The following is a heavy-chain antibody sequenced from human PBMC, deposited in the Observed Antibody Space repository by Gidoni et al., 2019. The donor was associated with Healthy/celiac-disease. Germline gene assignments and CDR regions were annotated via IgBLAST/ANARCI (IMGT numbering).Heavy chain of an antibody. CDR3: AKGGGPLFYYYYYMDV. CDR1: GFTFDAYA. Sequence: EVQLVESGGGLVQPGRSRRLSCAASGFTFDAYALHWVRQAPGQGLEWVSGSSWNSGSIGYADSVKGRFTISRDNAKNSLYLQMNSLRAEDTALYYCAKGGGPLFYYYYYMDVWGKGTTVTVSS. V-gene: IGHV3-9*01. D-gene: IGHD2-15*01. J-gene: IGHJ6*03. CDR2: SSWNSGSI.